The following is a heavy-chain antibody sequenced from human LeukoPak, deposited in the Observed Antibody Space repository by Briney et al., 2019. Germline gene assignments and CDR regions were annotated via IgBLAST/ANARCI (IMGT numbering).Heavy chain of an antibody. J-gene: IGHJ4*02. CDR2: IYTSGST. CDR3: AREFPFSVAAAGFYFDY. Sequence: SETLSLTCTVSGGSISSYYWSWIRQPAGKGLEWIGRIYTSGSTNYNPSLKSRVTMSVDTSKNQFSLKLSSVTAADTAVYYCAREFPFSVAAAGFYFDYWGQGTLVTVSS. CDR1: GGSISSYY. D-gene: IGHD6-13*01. V-gene: IGHV4-4*07.